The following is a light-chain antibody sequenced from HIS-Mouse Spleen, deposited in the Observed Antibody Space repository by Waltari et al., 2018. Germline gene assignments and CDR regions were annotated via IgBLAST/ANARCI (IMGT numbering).Light chain of an antibody. CDR1: SSDVGSYNR. Sequence: QSALTQPPSVSGSPGQSVTISCTGTSSDVGSYNRVSWYQQPPGTAPKLTIYEVSNRPSGVPDRFSGSKSGNTASLTISGLQAEDEADYYCSSYTSSSTVFGTGTKVTVL. CDR2: EVS. J-gene: IGLJ1*01. V-gene: IGLV2-18*02. CDR3: SSYTSSSTV.